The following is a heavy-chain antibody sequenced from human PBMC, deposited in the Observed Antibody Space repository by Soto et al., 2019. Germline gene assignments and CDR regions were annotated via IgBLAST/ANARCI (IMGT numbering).Heavy chain of an antibody. V-gene: IGHV3-15*01. CDR3: TTDLGALNCGSDCYYH. Sequence: PGGSLRLSCAASGFTFSSYWMSWVRQAPGKGLEWVGRIRSQVDGGTADYAAPVKGRSNISRDDSKNMLFLQMNSLKTEDTAVYFCTTDLGALNCGSDCYYHWGQGTLVTVSS. CDR2: IRSQVDGGTA. J-gene: IGHJ4*02. CDR1: GFTFSSYW. D-gene: IGHD2-21*02.